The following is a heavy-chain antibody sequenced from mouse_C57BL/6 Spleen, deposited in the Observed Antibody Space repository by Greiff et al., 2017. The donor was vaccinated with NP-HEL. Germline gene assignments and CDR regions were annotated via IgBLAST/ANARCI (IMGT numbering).Heavy chain of an antibody. D-gene: IGHD2-13*01. CDR1: GYAFTNYL. Sequence: VHLVESGAELVRPGTSVKVSCKASGYAFTNYLIEWVKQRPGQGLEWIGVINPGSGGTNYNEKFKGKATLTADKSSSTAYMQLSSLTSEDSAVYFCARWGVNYFDYWGQGTTLTVSS. V-gene: IGHV1-54*01. CDR3: ARWGVNYFDY. J-gene: IGHJ2*01. CDR2: INPGSGGT.